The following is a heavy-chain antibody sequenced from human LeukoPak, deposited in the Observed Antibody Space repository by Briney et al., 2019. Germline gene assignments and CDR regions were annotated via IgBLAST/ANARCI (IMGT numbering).Heavy chain of an antibody. J-gene: IGHJ4*02. CDR1: GFTFSSYC. Sequence: GGSLRLSWAASGFTFSSYCMHWVRQAAGKGLEWVALIGTDGRQKYHAGSVKGRLTISTHNSKNTPYLQMTSLRVEDTAVYYCARPESGNSSFDSWGQGTLVTVSS. D-gene: IGHD4-23*01. CDR2: IGTDGRQK. CDR3: ARPESGNSSFDS. V-gene: IGHV3-33*01.